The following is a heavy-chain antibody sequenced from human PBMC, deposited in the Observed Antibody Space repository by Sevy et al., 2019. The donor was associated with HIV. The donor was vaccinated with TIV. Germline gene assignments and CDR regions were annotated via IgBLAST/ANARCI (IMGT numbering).Heavy chain of an antibody. D-gene: IGHD6-19*01. J-gene: IGHJ4*02. Sequence: GESLKISCAASGFTFSSYSMNWVRQAPGKGLEWVSSISSSSSYIYYADSVKGRFTISRDNAKNSLYLQMNSLRAEDTAVYYCARAHSSGWKTALGFDYWGQGTLVTVSS. CDR2: ISSSSSYI. CDR3: ARAHSSGWKTALGFDY. V-gene: IGHV3-21*01. CDR1: GFTFSSYS.